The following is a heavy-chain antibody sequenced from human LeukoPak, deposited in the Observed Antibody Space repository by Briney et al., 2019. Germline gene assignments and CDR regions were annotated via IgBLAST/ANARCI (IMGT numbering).Heavy chain of an antibody. CDR2: ISWISGSI. D-gene: IGHD3-10*01. V-gene: IGHV3-9*01. J-gene: IGHJ4*02. CDR1: GFNFDDYA. CDR3: AKDSYYGSGSYDTRAFDY. Sequence: PGRSLRLFCAASGFNFDDYAMHWVRQAPGKGLEWVSGISWISGSIGYEDSVKGRFTISRDNAKNSLYLQMNSLRAEGTALFYFAKDSYYGSGSYDTRAFDYWCQETLVIVAS.